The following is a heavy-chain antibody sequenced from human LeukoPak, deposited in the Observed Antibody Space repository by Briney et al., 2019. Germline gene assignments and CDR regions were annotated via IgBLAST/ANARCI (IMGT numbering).Heavy chain of an antibody. D-gene: IGHD3-10*01. V-gene: IGHV3-23*01. CDR1: GFTFDDYG. CDR2: ISGSGGST. J-gene: IGHJ6*02. Sequence: GGSLRLYCAGSGFTFDDYGMSWVRQAPGKGLEWVSAISGSGGSTYYADSVKGRFTISRDNSKNTLYLQMNSLRAEDTAVYYCAKSYYGSVTYGMDVWGQGTTVTVSS. CDR3: AKSYYGSVTYGMDV.